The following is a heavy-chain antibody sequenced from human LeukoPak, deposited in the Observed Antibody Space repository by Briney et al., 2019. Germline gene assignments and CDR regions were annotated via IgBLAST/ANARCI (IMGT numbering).Heavy chain of an antibody. D-gene: IGHD2-2*01. Sequence: GGSLRLSCAASGFTFSSYSMNWVRQAPGKGLEWGSSISSSSSYIYYADSVKGRFTISRDNAKNSLYLQMNSLRAEDTAVYYCAREWVVPAAMDYWGQRTLVTVSS. J-gene: IGHJ4*02. CDR3: AREWVVPAAMDY. CDR2: ISSSSSYI. CDR1: GFTFSSYS. V-gene: IGHV3-21*01.